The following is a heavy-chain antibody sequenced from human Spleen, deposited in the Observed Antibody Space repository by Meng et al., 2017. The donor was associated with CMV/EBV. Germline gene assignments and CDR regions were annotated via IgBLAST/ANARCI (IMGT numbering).Heavy chain of an antibody. Sequence: GESLKISCAASEFTFSSYSMNWVRQAPGKGLEWVSYISSSSSARYYADSVKGRFTISRDNAKNSLYLQMNSLRAEDTAVYYCVKLFDYWGQGALVTVSS. D-gene: IGHD3-10*01. J-gene: IGHJ4*02. V-gene: IGHV3-48*04. CDR3: VKLFDY. CDR1: EFTFSSYS. CDR2: ISSSSSAR.